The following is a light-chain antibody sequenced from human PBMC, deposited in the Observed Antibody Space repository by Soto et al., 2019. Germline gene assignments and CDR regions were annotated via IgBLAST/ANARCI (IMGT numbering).Light chain of an antibody. V-gene: IGKV1-5*03. CDR3: QQYDSYSRT. J-gene: IGKJ1*01. CDR2: KAS. Sequence: DIHMTQSPSTLSASVGYRFTITCRASQSTSNWLAWHQQKTGKAPNLLIYKASTLESGVPSRSSGSGSGTEFTLTISSLQPDDFATYYCQQYDSYSRTFGQGTKVDIK. CDR1: QSTSNW.